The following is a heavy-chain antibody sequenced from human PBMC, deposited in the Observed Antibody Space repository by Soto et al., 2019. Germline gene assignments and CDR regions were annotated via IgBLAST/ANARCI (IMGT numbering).Heavy chain of an antibody. CDR2: ISGSGGST. CDR3: VKVHDEGFGYDLDYFNY. Sequence: GGSLRLSCAASGFTFSSYAMSWVRQAPGKGLEWVSAISGSGGSTYYADSVKGRFTISRDNSKNTLYLQMNSLRAEDTAFYYCVKVHDEGFGYDLDYFNYWSRGTLVTVSS. J-gene: IGHJ4*02. V-gene: IGHV3-23*01. D-gene: IGHD5-12*01. CDR1: GFTFSSYA.